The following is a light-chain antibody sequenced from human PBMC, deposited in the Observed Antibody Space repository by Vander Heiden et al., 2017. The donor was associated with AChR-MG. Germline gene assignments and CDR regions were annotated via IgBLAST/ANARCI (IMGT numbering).Light chain of an antibody. Sequence: QSALTQPASVSGSPGQSITISCTGTRSDVGGYSSVSWYQQHPGKAPKLMIYDVSNRPPGVSIRFSGSKSGNTASLTISGLQAEDEADYYCSSYTSSSTPVFGGGTKLTVL. CDR3: SSYTSSSTPV. J-gene: IGLJ3*02. V-gene: IGLV2-14*01. CDR2: DVS. CDR1: RSDVGGYSS.